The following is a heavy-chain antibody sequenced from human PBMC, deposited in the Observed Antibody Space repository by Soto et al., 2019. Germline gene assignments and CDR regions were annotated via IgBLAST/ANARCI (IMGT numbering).Heavy chain of an antibody. CDR2: IYHSGST. CDR1: GGSISSGGYS. J-gene: IGHJ5*02. D-gene: IGHD4-17*01. CDR3: ARELDDYGDYRWFHP. Sequence: QLQLQESGSGLVKPSQTLSLTCAVSGGSISSGGYSWSWIRQPPGKGLEWIGYIYHSGSTYYNPSLKSRVTVSVDRSKNQFSLKLSSVTAADTAVYYCARELDDYGDYRWFHPWGQGTLVTVSS. V-gene: IGHV4-30-2*01.